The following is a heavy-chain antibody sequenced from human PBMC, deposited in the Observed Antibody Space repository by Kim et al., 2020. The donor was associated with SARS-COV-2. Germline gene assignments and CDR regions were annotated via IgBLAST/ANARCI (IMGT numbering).Heavy chain of an antibody. J-gene: IGHJ4*02. V-gene: IGHV3-30*01. Sequence: NANSVKGRFTISRDNSKNTLYLQMNSLRAEDTAVYYGAGASRETGYFDYWGQGTLVTVSS. CDR3: AGASRETGYFDY.